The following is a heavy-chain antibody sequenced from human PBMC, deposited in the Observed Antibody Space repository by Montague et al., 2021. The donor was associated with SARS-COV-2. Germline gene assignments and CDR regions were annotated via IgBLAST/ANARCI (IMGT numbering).Heavy chain of an antibody. Sequence: SETLSLTCAVYGGSFSGYYWSWIRQPPGKGLEWIGEINDSGSTYYNPSPKSRVTISVDTSKNQFSLELSSVTAADTAVYYCARGRAARSVTNFGVVNPAIRYYYYMDYWGQGTPVTVSS. V-gene: IGHV4-34*01. CDR3: ARGRAARSVTNFGVVNPAIRYYYYMDY. CDR1: GGSFSGYY. CDR2: INDSGST. D-gene: IGHD3-3*01. J-gene: IGHJ4*02.